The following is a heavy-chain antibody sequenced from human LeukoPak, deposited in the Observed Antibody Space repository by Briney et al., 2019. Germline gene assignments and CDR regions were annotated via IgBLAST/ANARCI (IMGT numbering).Heavy chain of an antibody. CDR3: ASGPPTVTYYFDF. Sequence: SETLSLTCAVYGESFSGYYWSWIRQPPGKGLEWIGEINHSGSTNCNPSLASRVTISVDTSKNQFSLKLSSVTAADTAVYYCASGPPTVTYYFDFWGQGTLVTVSS. D-gene: IGHD4-17*01. V-gene: IGHV4-34*01. J-gene: IGHJ4*02. CDR2: INHSGST. CDR1: GESFSGYY.